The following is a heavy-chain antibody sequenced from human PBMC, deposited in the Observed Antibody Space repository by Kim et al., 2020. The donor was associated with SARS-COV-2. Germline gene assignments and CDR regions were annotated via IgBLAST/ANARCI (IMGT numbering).Heavy chain of an antibody. D-gene: IGHD6-6*01. CDR2: ISGSGGST. Sequence: GGSLRLSCAASGFTFSSYAMSWVRQAPGKGLEWVSAISGSGGSTYYADSVKGRFTISRDNSKNTLYLQMNSLRAEDTAVYYCAKVNSSPWYYYGMDVWGQGTTVTVSS. CDR1: GFTFSSYA. CDR3: AKVNSSPWYYYGMDV. J-gene: IGHJ6*02. V-gene: IGHV3-23*01.